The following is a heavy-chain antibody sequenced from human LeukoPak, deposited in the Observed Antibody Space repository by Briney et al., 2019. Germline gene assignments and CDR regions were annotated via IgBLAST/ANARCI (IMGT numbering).Heavy chain of an antibody. J-gene: IGHJ4*02. D-gene: IGHD1-26*01. Sequence: PGGSLSLSCAASGFTFSSYAMHWVRQAPGKGLEWVAVISYDGSNKYYADSVKGRFTISRDNSKNTLYVQMNSLRGEDTAVYYCAREDEYSGSYRAFNDWGQGTLATVSS. CDR3: AREDEYSGSYRAFND. CDR2: ISYDGSNK. CDR1: GFTFSSYA. V-gene: IGHV3-30*04.